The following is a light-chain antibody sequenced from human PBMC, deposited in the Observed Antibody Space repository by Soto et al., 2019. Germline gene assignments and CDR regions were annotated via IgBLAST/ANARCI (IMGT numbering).Light chain of an antibody. V-gene: IGLV2-14*03. J-gene: IGLJ1*01. CDR3: SSYTPRNPRKIV. Sequence: QSALTQPASVSGSPGQSITISCTGTSSDVGGYNYVSWYQHHPGKAPKLIIYDVSNRPSGVSNRFSGSKSGNTASLTISGLQPEDGADYYGSSYTPRNPRKIVCGSGTKATAL. CDR2: DVS. CDR1: SSDVGGYNY.